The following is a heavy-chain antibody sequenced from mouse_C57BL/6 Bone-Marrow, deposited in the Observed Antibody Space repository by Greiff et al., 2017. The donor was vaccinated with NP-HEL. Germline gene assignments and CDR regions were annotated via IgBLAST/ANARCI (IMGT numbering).Heavy chain of an antibody. CDR2: LDPSDSYT. CDR1: GYTFTSYW. D-gene: IGHD2-3*01. J-gene: IGHJ4*01. V-gene: IGHV1-69*01. CDR3: AREGLLPYYYAMDY. Sequence: VQLQQPGAELVMPGASVKLSCKASGYTFTSYWMHWVKQRPGQGLEWIGELDPSDSYTNYNQKFKGKSTLTVDKSSSTAYMQLSSLTSEDSAVYYCAREGLLPYYYAMDYWGQGTSVTVSS.